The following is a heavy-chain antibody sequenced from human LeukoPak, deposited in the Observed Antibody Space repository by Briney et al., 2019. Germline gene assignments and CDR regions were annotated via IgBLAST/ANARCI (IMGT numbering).Heavy chain of an antibody. V-gene: IGHV5-51*01. J-gene: IGHJ4*02. D-gene: IGHD3-22*01. CDR1: GYSFTSYW. Sequence: GESLKISCKGSGYSFTSYWIGWVRQMPGKGLEWMGIIYPGDSDTRYSPSFQGQVTISADKSISTAYLQWSSLKASDTAMYYCARRAWDYYDSSGYSYYFDYWGQGTLATVSS. CDR2: IYPGDSDT. CDR3: ARRAWDYYDSSGYSYYFDY.